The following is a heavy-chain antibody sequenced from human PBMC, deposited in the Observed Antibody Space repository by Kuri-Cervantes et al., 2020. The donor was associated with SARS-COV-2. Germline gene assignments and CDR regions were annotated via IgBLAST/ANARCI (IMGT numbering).Heavy chain of an antibody. CDR2: IYYSGST. J-gene: IGHJ6*02. D-gene: IGHD2-15*01. CDR1: GGSISSYY. V-gene: IGHV4-59*12. Sequence: ESLKISCSVSGGSISSYYWSWIRQPPGKGLEWIGYIYYSGSTYYNPSLKSRVTISEDTSKNQFSLKLTSVTAADTAAYYCARGKRVGYCSGGSCYSGRSINYYYYGMDVWGQGTTVTVSS. CDR3: ARGKRVGYCSGGSCYSGRSINYYYYGMDV.